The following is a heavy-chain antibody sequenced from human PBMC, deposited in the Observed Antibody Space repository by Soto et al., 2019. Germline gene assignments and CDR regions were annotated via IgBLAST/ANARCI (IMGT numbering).Heavy chain of an antibody. CDR1: GFTFRSYD. J-gene: IGHJ3*02. V-gene: IGHV3-23*01. Sequence: EVQLLESGGGLVQPGGSLRLSCVASGFTFRSYDMTWVRQAPGKGLEWVSGISGSGGSTYYTDSVKGRFTISRDNSKNPLYLQMNSLRAEDTAIYYCAKATWNYGDAFDMWGQGTRVTVSS. CDR3: AKATWNYGDAFDM. D-gene: IGHD1-7*01. CDR2: ISGSGGST.